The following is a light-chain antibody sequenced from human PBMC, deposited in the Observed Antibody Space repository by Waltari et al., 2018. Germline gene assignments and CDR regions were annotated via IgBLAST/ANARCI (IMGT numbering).Light chain of an antibody. CDR3: CSYTTFSIWF. CDR2: DVS. CDR1: SEEVGLTNY. Sequence: QFARTQPASVCGSPGRSITISCTGTSEEVGLTNYVSWYQEYPGKAPKLIMYDVSHRHSGVSDRFSGAMSGHPAFLTFSGLQAEDEADYYCCSYTTFSIWFFGEGTKLTF. J-gene: IGLJ3*02. V-gene: IGLV2-14*03.